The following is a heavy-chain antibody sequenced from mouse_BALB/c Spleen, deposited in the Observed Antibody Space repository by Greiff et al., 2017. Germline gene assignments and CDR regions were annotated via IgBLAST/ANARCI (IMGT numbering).Heavy chain of an antibody. CDR2: INPYNGDT. J-gene: IGHJ3*01. CDR1: GYSFTGYF. V-gene: IGHV1-20*02. D-gene: IGHD2-4*01. CDR3: AREDYDYDWFAY. Sequence: EVQLQQSGPELVKPGASVKISCKASGYSFTGYFMNWVMQSHGKSLEWIGRINPYNGDTFYNQKFKGKATLTVDKSSSTAHMELRSLASEDSAVYYCAREDYDYDWFAYWGQGTLVTVSA.